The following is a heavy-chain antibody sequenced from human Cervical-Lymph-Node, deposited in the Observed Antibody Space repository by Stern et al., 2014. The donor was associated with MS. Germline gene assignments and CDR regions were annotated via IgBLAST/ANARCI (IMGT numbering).Heavy chain of an antibody. J-gene: IGHJ4*02. CDR2: ISAYNGNT. CDR3: ARDPDYDFWSGYLGVYFDY. D-gene: IGHD3-3*01. CDR1: GYTFTSYG. V-gene: IGHV1-18*04. Sequence: QDQLVQSGAEVKKPGASVKVSCKASGYTFTSYGISWVRQAPGQGLEWMGWISAYNGNTNYAQKLQGRVTMTTDTSTSTAYMELRSLRSDDTAVYYCARDPDYDFWSGYLGVYFDYWGQGTLVTVSS.